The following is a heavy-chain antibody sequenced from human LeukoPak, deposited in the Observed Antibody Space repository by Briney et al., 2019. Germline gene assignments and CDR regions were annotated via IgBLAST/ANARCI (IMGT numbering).Heavy chain of an antibody. CDR3: AIFYGDYEYYFDY. J-gene: IGHJ4*02. CDR1: GESFSGYN. Sequence: SETLSLTCAVYGESFSGYNWSWIRHPPGKGLEWIGEINHSGSTNYNPSPKSRVTISVDTSKNQFSLKLSSVTAADTAVYYCAIFYGDYEYYFDYWGQGTLVTVSS. CDR2: INHSGST. V-gene: IGHV4-34*01. D-gene: IGHD4-17*01.